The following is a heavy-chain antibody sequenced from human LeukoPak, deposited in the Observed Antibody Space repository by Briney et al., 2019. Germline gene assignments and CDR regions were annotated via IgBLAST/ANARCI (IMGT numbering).Heavy chain of an antibody. J-gene: IGHJ5*02. D-gene: IGHD3-16*01. CDR2: VYYSGST. V-gene: IGHV4-59*01. CDR1: GGSISTYY. CDR3: ARDLDWFDP. Sequence: PSETLSLTCTVSGGSISTYYWSWIRQPPGKGLEWIGYVYYSGSTNYNPSLKSRVTISVDTSKNQFSLKLSSVTAADTAVYYCARDLDWFDPWGQGTLVTVSS.